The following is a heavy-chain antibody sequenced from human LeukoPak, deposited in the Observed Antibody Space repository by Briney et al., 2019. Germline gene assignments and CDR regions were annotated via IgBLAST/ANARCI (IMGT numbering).Heavy chain of an antibody. J-gene: IGHJ4*02. D-gene: IGHD1-26*01. V-gene: IGHV3-23*01. CDR1: GFTFSNYA. Sequence: GGSLRLSCAASGFTFSNYAMSWVRQAPGKGLEWVSAISGSGGTTYYADSVKGRFTISRDNTKNTLYLQMNSLRAEDTAIYFCAKGSYSIDYWGQGTLVTVSS. CDR3: AKGSYSIDY. CDR2: ISGSGGTT.